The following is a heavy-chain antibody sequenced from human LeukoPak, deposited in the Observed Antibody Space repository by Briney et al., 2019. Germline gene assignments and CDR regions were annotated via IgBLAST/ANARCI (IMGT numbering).Heavy chain of an antibody. CDR2: ISAYNGNT. CDR1: GYTFTSYG. CDR3: ARDPATRSFYDFWSGYTLNWFDP. Sequence: ASVKVSCKASGYTFTSYGISWVRQAPGQGLEWMGWISAYNGNTNYAQKLQGRVTMTTDTSTSTAYMELRSLRPDDTVVYYCARDPATRSFYDFWSGYTLNWFDPWGQGTLITVSS. V-gene: IGHV1-18*01. J-gene: IGHJ5*02. D-gene: IGHD3-3*01.